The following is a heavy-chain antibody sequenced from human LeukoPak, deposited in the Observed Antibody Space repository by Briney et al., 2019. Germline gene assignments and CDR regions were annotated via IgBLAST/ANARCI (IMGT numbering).Heavy chain of an antibody. CDR1: GGSISSYY. CDR3: ARDTGYSSSWYYYYGMDV. J-gene: IGHJ6*02. V-gene: IGHV4-4*07. Sequence: SETLSLTCTVSGGSISSYYWSWIRQPGGKGLEWIGRIYTTGSTNYNPSLKSRITMSVDTSKNLFSLKVSSVTAADTAVYYCARDTGYSSSWYYYYGMDVWGQGTTVTVSS. CDR2: IYTTGST. D-gene: IGHD6-13*01.